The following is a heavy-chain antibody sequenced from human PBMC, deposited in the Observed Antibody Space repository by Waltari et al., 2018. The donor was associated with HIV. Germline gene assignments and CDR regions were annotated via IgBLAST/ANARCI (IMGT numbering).Heavy chain of an antibody. CDR3: ATHLTGSGSFFYYIMDN. Sequence: EVRLSESGGARVQPGESLPLSCPVSGSTFWAFPLRWLRQGPERGLEWLATIDGDATTTHYADSVRGRSVVSRDLSKGMLLLQMDGLRVDDTAVYFCATHLTGSGSFFYYIMDNWGRGTTVSVS. CDR2: IDGDATTT. J-gene: IGHJ6*02. V-gene: IGHV3-23*01. CDR1: GSTFWAFP. D-gene: IGHD3-10*01.